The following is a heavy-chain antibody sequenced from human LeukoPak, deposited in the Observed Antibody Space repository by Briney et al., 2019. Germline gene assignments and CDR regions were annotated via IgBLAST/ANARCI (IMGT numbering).Heavy chain of an antibody. D-gene: IGHD1-26*01. Sequence: PGGSLRLSCAASGFTFSSNSMNWVRQAPGKGLEWVSYISSTGGTIYYADSMKGRFTISRDNAKNSLYLQMNSLRAEDTAVYFCAKTMGAIDHDYWGQGTLVTVSS. CDR3: AKTMGAIDHDY. V-gene: IGHV3-48*04. CDR1: GFTFSSNS. CDR2: ISSTGGTI. J-gene: IGHJ4*02.